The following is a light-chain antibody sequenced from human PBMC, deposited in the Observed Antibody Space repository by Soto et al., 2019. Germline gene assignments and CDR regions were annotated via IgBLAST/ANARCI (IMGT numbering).Light chain of an antibody. J-gene: IGKJ2*01. CDR3: QQYNNWPPMYT. CDR2: GAS. Sequence: EIVMTQSPATLSVSPGERATLSCRASQSVSSNLAWYQQKPGQAPSLLIYGASTRATGIPARFSGSGSGTEFTLTISSPQSEDFAVYYCQQYNNWPPMYTFGQGTKLEIK. V-gene: IGKV3-15*01. CDR1: QSVSSN.